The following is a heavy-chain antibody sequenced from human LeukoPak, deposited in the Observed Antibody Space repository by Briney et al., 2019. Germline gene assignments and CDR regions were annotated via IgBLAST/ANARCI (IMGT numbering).Heavy chain of an antibody. J-gene: IGHJ6*02. CDR3: ARDPGGVITMFRGVSGLYGMDV. D-gene: IGHD3-10*01. CDR2: ISSSSSYT. V-gene: IGHV3-11*05. CDR1: GFTFSDYY. Sequence: GGSLRLSCAASGFTFSDYYMSWIRQAPGKGLEWVSYISSSSSYTNYADSVKGRFTISRDNAKNSLDLQMNSLRAEDTAVYYCARDPGGVITMFRGVSGLYGMDVWGQGTTVTVSS.